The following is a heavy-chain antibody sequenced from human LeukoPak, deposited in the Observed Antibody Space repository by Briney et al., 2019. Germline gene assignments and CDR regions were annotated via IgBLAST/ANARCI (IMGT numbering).Heavy chain of an antibody. D-gene: IGHD2-2*02. CDR2: IYYSGST. Sequence: KTSETLSLTCTVSGGSISSHYWSWIRQPPGKGLEWIGYIYYSGSTTYNPSLKSRVTISVDTSKNQSSLKLSTVTAADTAVYYCARGGGYCSSTSCYTGDAFDIWGQGTMVTVSS. V-gene: IGHV4-59*11. CDR1: GGSISSHY. J-gene: IGHJ3*02. CDR3: ARGGGYCSSTSCYTGDAFDI.